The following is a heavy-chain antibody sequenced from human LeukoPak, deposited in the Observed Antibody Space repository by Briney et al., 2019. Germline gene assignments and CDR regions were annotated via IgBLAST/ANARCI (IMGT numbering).Heavy chain of an antibody. CDR3: ARVAMRDTANLRPVDY. V-gene: IGHV1-2*02. D-gene: IGHD5-18*01. CDR1: GYTCSGYF. J-gene: IGHJ4*02. CDR2: INPNSGGT. Sequence: GASVKVSCKASGYTCSGYFMHWVRQAPGQGLEWMGWINPNSGGTKYAQKFQGRVTMTRDTSISTAYMELSSLRSDDTAVYYCARVAMRDTANLRPVDYWGQGTLVTVSS.